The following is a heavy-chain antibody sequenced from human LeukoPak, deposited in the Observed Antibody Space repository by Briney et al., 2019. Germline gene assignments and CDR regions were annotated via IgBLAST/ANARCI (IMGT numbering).Heavy chain of an antibody. J-gene: IGHJ4*02. Sequence: GGSLRLSCAASGFTFSSYWMSWVRQAPGKGLEWVANIKQDGIEKYYVDSVKGRFTISRDNAKTSLYLQMNSLRAEDTAVYYCARPNYYGSSGYPSVLDYWGQGTLVTVSS. CDR2: IKQDGIEK. CDR3: ARPNYYGSSGYPSVLDY. CDR1: GFTFSSYW. V-gene: IGHV3-7*01. D-gene: IGHD3-22*01.